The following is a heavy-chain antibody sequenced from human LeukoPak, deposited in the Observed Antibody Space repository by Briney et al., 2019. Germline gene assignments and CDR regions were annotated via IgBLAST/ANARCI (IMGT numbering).Heavy chain of an antibody. CDR2: IYPGDSDT. CDR1: GYRFTTYW. D-gene: IGHD2-21*02. Sequence: GESLKISCKGSGYRFTTYWIGWVRQMPGKGLEWMGIIYPGDSDTRYSPSFQGQVTISADKSISTAYLQWSSLKASDTAMYYCARHQNNIVVVTAIGRYYGMDVWGQGTTVTVSS. CDR3: ARHQNNIVVVTAIGRYYGMDV. V-gene: IGHV5-51*01. J-gene: IGHJ6*02.